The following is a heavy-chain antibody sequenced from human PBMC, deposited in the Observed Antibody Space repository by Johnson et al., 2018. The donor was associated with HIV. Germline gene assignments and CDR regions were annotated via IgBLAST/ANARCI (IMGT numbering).Heavy chain of an antibody. D-gene: IGHD6-6*01. CDR3: ATLKGPRLHIAARRPDAFDI. J-gene: IGHJ3*02. CDR2: TYSGGST. CDR1: GFNVSTNN. Sequence: VQLVESGGGLIQPGGSLGLSCAASGFNVSTNNMNWVRQAPGKGLEWVSVTYSGGSTYYADSVKGRFNISRDISKNTLYLEMYSLRADDTAVYYCATLKGPRLHIAARRPDAFDIWGQGTMVTVSS. V-gene: IGHV3-53*01.